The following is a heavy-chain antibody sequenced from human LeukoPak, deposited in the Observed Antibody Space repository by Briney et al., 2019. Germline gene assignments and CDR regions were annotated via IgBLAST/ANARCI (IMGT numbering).Heavy chain of an antibody. Sequence: ASVKVSCKASGYTFTGYYMHWVRQAPGQGLEWMGWNNPNSGGTNYAQKFQGGVTMTRDTSISTAYMELSRLRSDDTAVYYCARESGEPYCGGDCYSDYWGQGTLVTVSS. CDR2: NNPNSGGT. J-gene: IGHJ4*02. CDR3: ARESGEPYCGGDCYSDY. V-gene: IGHV1-2*02. D-gene: IGHD2-21*02. CDR1: GYTFTGYY.